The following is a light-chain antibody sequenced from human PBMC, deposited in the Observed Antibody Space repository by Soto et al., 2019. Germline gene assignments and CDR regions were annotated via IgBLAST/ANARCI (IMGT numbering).Light chain of an antibody. Sequence: QSVLTQPPSASGAPGQRVTISSSGSSSNIGGNFVYWYQHLPGTAPKLLIYRNNQRPSGVPDRFSGSKSGTSASLAISGLRSEDEADYYCAAWDDRLSAGVFGGGTKVTVL. CDR2: RNN. CDR1: SSNIGGNF. CDR3: AAWDDRLSAGV. V-gene: IGLV1-47*01. J-gene: IGLJ2*01.